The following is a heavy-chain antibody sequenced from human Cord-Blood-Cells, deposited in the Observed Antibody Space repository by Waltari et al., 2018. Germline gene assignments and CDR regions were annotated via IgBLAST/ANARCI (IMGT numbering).Heavy chain of an antibody. D-gene: IGHD3-10*01. Sequence: QVQLVQSGAEVKKPGASVKVSCQASGDTFTGSYMYWVRQAPGQGLEWMGWINPNSGGTNYAQKFQGRVTMTRDTSISTAYMELSRLRSDDTAVYYCARGRWGDDDAFDIWGQGTMVTVSS. CDR3: ARGRWGDDDAFDI. CDR2: INPNSGGT. V-gene: IGHV1-2*02. J-gene: IGHJ3*02. CDR1: GDTFTGSY.